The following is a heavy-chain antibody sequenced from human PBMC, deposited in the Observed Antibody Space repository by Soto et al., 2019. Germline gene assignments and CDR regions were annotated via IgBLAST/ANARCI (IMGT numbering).Heavy chain of an antibody. CDR1: GGSFSGSY. V-gene: IGHV4-59*01. CDR3: ARSVAVPGAHIDY. J-gene: IGHJ4*02. Sequence: RSLTCSVSGGSFSGSYWSWIRQSPGKGLEWLGYVYYTGSTNYSPSLRSRVSISVDTSKNEFSLRLSSVTAADTAVYFCARSVAVPGAHIDYWGQGTQVTVS. CDR2: VYYTGST. D-gene: IGHD6-19*01.